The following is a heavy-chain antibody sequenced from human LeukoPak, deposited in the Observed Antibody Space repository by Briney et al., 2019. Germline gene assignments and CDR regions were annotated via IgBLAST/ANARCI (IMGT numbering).Heavy chain of an antibody. CDR2: ISGSGGST. Sequence: PGGSLRLSCAASGFTFSNFWMHWVRQAPGKGLEWVSAISGSGGSTYYADSVKGRFTISRDNSKNTLYLQMNSLRAEDTAVYYCTKAFDSSGYGWFDPWGQGTLATVSS. J-gene: IGHJ5*02. D-gene: IGHD3-22*01. V-gene: IGHV3-23*01. CDR3: TKAFDSSGYGWFDP. CDR1: GFTFSNFW.